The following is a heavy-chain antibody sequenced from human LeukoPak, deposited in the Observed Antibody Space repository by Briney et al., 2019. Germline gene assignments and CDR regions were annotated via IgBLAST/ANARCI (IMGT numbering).Heavy chain of an antibody. Sequence: SETLSLTCTVSGGSISSSSYYWGWIRQPPGTGLEWIGSIYYSGSTYYNPSLKSRVTISVDTSKNQFSLKLSSVTAADTAVYYCARDHISYDYVWGSYRYIPRGYFDYWGQGTLVTVSS. CDR2: IYYSGST. V-gene: IGHV4-39*07. CDR1: GGSISSSSYY. J-gene: IGHJ4*02. CDR3: ARDHISYDYVWGSYRYIPRGYFDY. D-gene: IGHD3-16*02.